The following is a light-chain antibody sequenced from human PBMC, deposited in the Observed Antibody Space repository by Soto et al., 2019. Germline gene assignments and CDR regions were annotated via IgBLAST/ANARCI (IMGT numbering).Light chain of an antibody. CDR3: AAWGDSLHGYV. V-gene: IGLV1-44*01. J-gene: IGLJ1*01. CDR2: SNN. Sequence: QAVVSQPPSASGTPGQRVTISCSGSSSNIGRNTVNWYQQLPGTAPKLLMYSNNQRPSGVPDRFSGSKSVTSASLAISGLQSEDEADYYCAAWGDSLHGYVFGPGTKVTVL. CDR1: SSNIGRNT.